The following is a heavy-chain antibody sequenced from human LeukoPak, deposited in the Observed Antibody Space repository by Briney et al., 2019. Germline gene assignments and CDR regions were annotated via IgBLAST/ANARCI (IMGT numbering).Heavy chain of an antibody. Sequence: PGGSLRLSGAASGFTFSSYWMHWVRQAPGKGLVWVSRINSDGSTTSYADSVKGRFTISRDNAKNTLYLQLSSLRGEDTARYYCARLTYYYDSSGLAHDAFDIWGQGAMVTVSS. CDR2: INSDGSTT. V-gene: IGHV3-74*01. J-gene: IGHJ3*02. CDR1: GFTFSSYW. D-gene: IGHD3-22*01. CDR3: ARLTYYYDSSGLAHDAFDI.